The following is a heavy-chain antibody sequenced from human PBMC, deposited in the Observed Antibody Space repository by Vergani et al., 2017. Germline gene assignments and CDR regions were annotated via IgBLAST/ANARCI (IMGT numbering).Heavy chain of an antibody. J-gene: IGHJ4*02. D-gene: IGHD6-19*01. CDR2: ISSSSSYI. CDR1: GFTFSSYS. V-gene: IGHV3-21*01. CDR3: AREGSGPGQPIDY. Sequence: EVQLVESGGGLVKPGGSLRLSCAVSGFTFSSYSMNWVRQAPGKGLEWVSSISSSSSYIYYADSVKGRFTISRDNAKNSLYLQMNSLRAEDTAVYYCAREGSGPGQPIDYWGQGTLVTVSS.